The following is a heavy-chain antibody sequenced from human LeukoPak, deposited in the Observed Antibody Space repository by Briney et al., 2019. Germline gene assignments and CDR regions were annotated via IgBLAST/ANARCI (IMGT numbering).Heavy chain of an antibody. D-gene: IGHD4-17*01. CDR3: ARFYGVPGGWFDP. J-gene: IGHJ5*02. V-gene: IGHV3-66*01. CDR1: GFAISSDH. Sequence: GGSLRLSCAASGFAISSDHMSWARQAPGKGLEWVSVIYDGGSTYYADSVKGRFTISRDNSKNTLYLQMNTLRAEDTAVYYCARFYGVPGGWFDPWGQGTLVTVSS. CDR2: IYDGGST.